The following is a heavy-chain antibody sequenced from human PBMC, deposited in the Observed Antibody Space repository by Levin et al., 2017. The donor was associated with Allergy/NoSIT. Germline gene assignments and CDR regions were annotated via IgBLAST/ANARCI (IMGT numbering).Heavy chain of an antibody. CDR1: GYTFTGYY. CDR2: INPNSGGT. J-gene: IGHJ3*02. Sequence: ASVKVSCKASGYTFTGYYMHWVRQDPGQGLEWMGWINPNSGGTNYAQKFQGRVTMTRDTSISTAYMELSRLRSDDTAVYYCAARYCSGGSCYPWDAFDIWGQGTMVTVSS. CDR3: AARYCSGGSCYPWDAFDI. V-gene: IGHV1-2*02. D-gene: IGHD2-15*01.